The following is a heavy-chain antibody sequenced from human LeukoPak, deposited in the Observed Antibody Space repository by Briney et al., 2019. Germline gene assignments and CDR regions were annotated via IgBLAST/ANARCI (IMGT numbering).Heavy chain of an antibody. CDR2: IRYDGSNK. CDR1: GFTFSSYG. Sequence: GGSLRLSCVASGFTFSSYGMHWVRQAPGKGLEWVSFIRYDGSNKYYADSVKGRLTISRDNSKNTLYLQMNSLRAEDTAVYYCANQDSTEYSYYFDFWGQGTLVTVSS. D-gene: IGHD2/OR15-2a*01. V-gene: IGHV3-30*02. CDR3: ANQDSTEYSYYFDF. J-gene: IGHJ4*02.